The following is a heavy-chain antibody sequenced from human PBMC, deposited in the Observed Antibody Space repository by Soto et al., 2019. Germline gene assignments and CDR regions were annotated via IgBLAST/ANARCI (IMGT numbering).Heavy chain of an antibody. CDR3: ARSPSYYDFWSGRYYYYYYGMDV. CDR1: GYSFTSYW. Sequence: PGESLKISCKVSGYSFTSYWIGWVRQMPGKGLEWMGIVYPGDSDTRYSPSFQGQVTISADKSISTAYLQWSSLKASDTAMYYCARSPSYYDFWSGRYYYYYYGMDVWGQGTTVTVSS. CDR2: VYPGDSDT. D-gene: IGHD3-3*01. J-gene: IGHJ6*02. V-gene: IGHV5-51*01.